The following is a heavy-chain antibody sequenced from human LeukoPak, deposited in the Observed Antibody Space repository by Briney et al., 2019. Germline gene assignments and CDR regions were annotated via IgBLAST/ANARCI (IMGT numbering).Heavy chain of an antibody. J-gene: IGHJ5*02. CDR1: GFTFSSYS. CDR3: ARDGYSSSWRQGWFDP. V-gene: IGHV3-21*01. CDR2: ISSSSSYI. D-gene: IGHD6-13*01. Sequence: PGGFLRLSCAASGFTFSSYSMNWVRQAPGKGLEWVSSISSSSSYIYYADSVKGRFTISRDNAKNSLYLQMNSLRAEDTAVYYCARDGYSSSWRQGWFDPWGQGTLVTVSS.